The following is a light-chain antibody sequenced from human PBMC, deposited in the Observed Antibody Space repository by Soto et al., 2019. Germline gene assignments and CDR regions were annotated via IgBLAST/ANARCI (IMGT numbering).Light chain of an antibody. CDR1: SSDVGTYNY. V-gene: IGLV2-14*01. CDR3: SSYTSGSTLVV. J-gene: IGLJ1*01. Sequence: QSVLTQPASVSGSPGQSITISCTGTSSDVGTYNYVSWYQQQPGKAPKLMIYKVSNRPSGASNRFSGSKSGNTASLTISGLQAEDEADYYCSSYTSGSTLVVFGTGTKVTVL. CDR2: KVS.